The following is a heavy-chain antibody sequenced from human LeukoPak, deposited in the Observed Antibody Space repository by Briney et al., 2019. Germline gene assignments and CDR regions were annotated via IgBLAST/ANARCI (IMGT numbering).Heavy chain of an antibody. CDR3: ARLGYDILTGYTYYFDY. CDR2: IYPGDSDT. V-gene: IGHV5-51*01. D-gene: IGHD3-9*01. J-gene: IGHJ4*02. CDR1: GYSFTSYW. Sequence: GESLKISCKGSGYSFTSYWIAWVRQMPGKGLEWMGIIYPGDSDTRYSPSFQGQVTISADKSISTAYLQWSSLKASDTAMYYCARLGYDILTGYTYYFDYWGQGTLVTVSS.